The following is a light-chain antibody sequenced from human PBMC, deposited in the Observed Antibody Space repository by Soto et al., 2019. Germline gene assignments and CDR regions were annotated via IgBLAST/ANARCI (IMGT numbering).Light chain of an antibody. Sequence: EIVITPSPAVLSVSPVASATLSCRASQSVSSNLAWYQQKPGQTPRLLIYGASTRATGIPARFSGSGSGTEFTLTISSLQSEEFAIDYCQQYNNWLMLAFGGGTK. CDR2: GAS. V-gene: IGKV3-15*01. J-gene: IGKJ4*01. CDR3: QQYNNWLMLA. CDR1: QSVSSN.